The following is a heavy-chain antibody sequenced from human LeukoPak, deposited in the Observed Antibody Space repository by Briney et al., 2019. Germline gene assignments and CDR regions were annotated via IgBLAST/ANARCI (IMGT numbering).Heavy chain of an antibody. J-gene: IGHJ4*02. V-gene: IGHV1-2*02. CDR1: GYTFTGYY. Sequence: ASVKVSCKASGYTFTGYYMHWVRQVPGQGLEWMGWINPNSGGTNYAQKFQGRVTMTRDTSISTAYMELSRLRSDDTAVYYCARDDGDYVNPLDYWGQGTLVTVSS. D-gene: IGHD4-17*01. CDR2: INPNSGGT. CDR3: ARDDGDYVNPLDY.